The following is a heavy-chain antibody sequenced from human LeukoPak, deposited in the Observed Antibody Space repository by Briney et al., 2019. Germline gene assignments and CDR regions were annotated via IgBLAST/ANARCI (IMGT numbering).Heavy chain of an antibody. D-gene: IGHD6-19*01. CDR2: INGSGGST. Sequence: PGGSLRLSCAASGFTFTSYAMTWVRQAPGKGLEWVSAINGSGGSTYYADSVKGRFTISRDNSKNTLYLQMNSLRAEDTAVYYCAKGFGYSSGWPWGQGTLVTVSS. J-gene: IGHJ5*02. CDR1: GFTFTSYA. V-gene: IGHV3-23*01. CDR3: AKGFGYSSGWP.